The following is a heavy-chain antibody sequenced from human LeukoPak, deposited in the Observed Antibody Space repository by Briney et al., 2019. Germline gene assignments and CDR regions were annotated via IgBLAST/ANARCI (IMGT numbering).Heavy chain of an antibody. CDR2: IYYSGST. V-gene: IGHV4-59*08. J-gene: IGHJ3*02. Sequence: SETLSLTCTVSGGSISSYHWSWIRQPPGKGLEWIGYIYYSGSTNYNPSLKSRVTISVDTSKNQFSLKLSSVTAADTAVYYCARSAGEAFDIWGQGTMVTVSS. CDR3: ARSAGEAFDI. CDR1: GGSISSYH.